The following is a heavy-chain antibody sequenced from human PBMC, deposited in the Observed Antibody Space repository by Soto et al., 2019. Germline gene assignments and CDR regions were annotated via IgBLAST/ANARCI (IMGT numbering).Heavy chain of an antibody. Sequence: ASVKVSCKASGGTFSSYTISWVRQAPGQGLEWMGRIIPILGIANYAQKFQGRVTITADKSTSTAYMELSSLRSEDTAVYYCARYADYFGAFDIWGQGTMVTVSS. D-gene: IGHD4-17*01. V-gene: IGHV1-69*02. CDR2: IIPILGIA. CDR1: GGTFSSYT. J-gene: IGHJ3*02. CDR3: ARYADYFGAFDI.